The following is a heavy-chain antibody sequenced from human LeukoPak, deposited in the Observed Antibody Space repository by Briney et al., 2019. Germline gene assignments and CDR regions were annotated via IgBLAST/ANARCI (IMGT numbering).Heavy chain of an antibody. D-gene: IGHD3-3*01. CDR3: ARLSYDFWSGYPYYFDY. CDR2: ISAYNGHT. V-gene: IGHV1-18*01. CDR1: GYTFTSYG. J-gene: IGHJ4*02. Sequence: ASVKVSCKASGYTFTSYGISWVRQAPGQGLEWMGWISAYNGHTNYTQKLQGRVTMTTDPPTSTAYMELRSLRSDDTAVYYCARLSYDFWSGYPYYFDYWGQGTLVTVSS.